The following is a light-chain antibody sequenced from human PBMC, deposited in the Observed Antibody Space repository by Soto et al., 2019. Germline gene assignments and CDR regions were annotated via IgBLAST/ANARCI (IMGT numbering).Light chain of an antibody. Sequence: DVQMTQSPSTLSGSVGDRVTITCRASQTSSTWLAWYQQKPGKAPELLSYDASTLESGVPSRFSGSGSGTEFSLTISSLQPDDFATFYCQQYSSFSRTFGQGTKVDI. CDR3: QQYSSFSRT. CDR1: QTSSTW. V-gene: IGKV1-5*01. CDR2: DAS. J-gene: IGKJ1*01.